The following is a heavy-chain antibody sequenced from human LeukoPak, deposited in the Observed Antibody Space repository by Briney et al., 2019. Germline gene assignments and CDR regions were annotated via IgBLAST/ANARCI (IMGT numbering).Heavy chain of an antibody. Sequence: GESLKISCKGSGYSFASYWITWVRQMPGKGLQWMGRIDPSDSYTNYSPSFQGHVTISADKSISTAYLQWSSLKAWDTAMYYCASERYCSSTSCYFDYWGQGTLVTVSS. D-gene: IGHD2-2*01. CDR2: IDPSDSYT. J-gene: IGHJ4*02. V-gene: IGHV5-10-1*01. CDR3: ASERYCSSTSCYFDY. CDR1: GYSFASYW.